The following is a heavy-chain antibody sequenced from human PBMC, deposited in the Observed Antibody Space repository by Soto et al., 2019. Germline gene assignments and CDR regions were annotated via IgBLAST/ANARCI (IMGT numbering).Heavy chain of an antibody. Sequence: SETLSLTCDVSSVSITSSNWWTWVRQPPGKGLEWLGKISHSGTVNYNATLRSRVTISVDKPKNQLSLKLMSVTAADTAVYYCARDYDGFDYWGPGILVTVSS. CDR3: ARDYDGFDY. CDR1: SVSITSSNW. CDR2: ISHSGTV. J-gene: IGHJ4*02. V-gene: IGHV4-4*02. D-gene: IGHD3-16*01.